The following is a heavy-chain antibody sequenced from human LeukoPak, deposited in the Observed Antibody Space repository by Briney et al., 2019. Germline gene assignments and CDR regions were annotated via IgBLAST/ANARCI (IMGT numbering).Heavy chain of an antibody. Sequence: PGGSLRLSCAASGFGFGSYNMYWVRQAPGKGLEWVAVISYDGSNKYYADSVKGRFTISRDNAKNSLYLQMNSLGPEDTAVYYCARDPYSGNYGNYYYYYMDVWGKGTTVTISS. V-gene: IGHV3-30*04. CDR2: ISYDGSNK. D-gene: IGHD1-26*01. J-gene: IGHJ6*03. CDR3: ARDPYSGNYGNYYYYYMDV. CDR1: GFGFGSYN.